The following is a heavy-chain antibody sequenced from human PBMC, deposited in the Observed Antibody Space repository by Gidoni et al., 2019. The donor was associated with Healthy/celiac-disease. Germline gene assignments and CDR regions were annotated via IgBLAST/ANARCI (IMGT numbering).Heavy chain of an antibody. CDR3: ARERGYYDSSGPDAFDI. CDR1: GFTVSSNY. CDR2: IYSGGST. J-gene: IGHJ3*02. D-gene: IGHD3-22*01. V-gene: IGHV3-53*01. Sequence: EVQLVESGGGLIQPGGSLRLSCAVSGFTVSSNYMSWVRQAPGKGLEWVSVIYSGGSTYDADSVKGRFTISRDNAKNTLYLQMNSLRAEDTAVYYCARERGYYDSSGPDAFDIWGQGTMVTVSS.